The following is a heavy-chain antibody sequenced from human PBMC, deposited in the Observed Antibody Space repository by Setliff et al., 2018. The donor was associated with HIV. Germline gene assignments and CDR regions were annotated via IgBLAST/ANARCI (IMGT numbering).Heavy chain of an antibody. V-gene: IGHV4-4*09. D-gene: IGHD3-10*01. J-gene: IGHJ6*03. Sequence: SATLSLTCTVSAVSIGGYSWSWIRQSPGKGLEWIGSIYSTDTTNHNPSLESRVTISVDKSKNQFSLNLNSVTAADTAVYYCARGRDGELFTKEGNYYYYMDVWGKGTTVTVSS. CDR2: IYSTDTT. CDR3: ARGRDGELFTKEGNYYYYMDV. CDR1: AVSIGGYS.